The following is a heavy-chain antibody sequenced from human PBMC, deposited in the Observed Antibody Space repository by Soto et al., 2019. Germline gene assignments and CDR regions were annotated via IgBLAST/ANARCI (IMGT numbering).Heavy chain of an antibody. CDR2: ISGGGGST. Sequence: GGSLRLSCAASGFTFRSYDMNWVRRAPGKGLEWVSGISGGGGSTYYADSVKGRFTISRDSSNNTLYLQMNTLRAEDTAVYYCARPNIVARRSYYYYGMDVWGQGTTVTVSS. CDR1: GFTFRSYD. J-gene: IGHJ6*02. D-gene: IGHD6-6*01. CDR3: ARPNIVARRSYYYYGMDV. V-gene: IGHV3-23*01.